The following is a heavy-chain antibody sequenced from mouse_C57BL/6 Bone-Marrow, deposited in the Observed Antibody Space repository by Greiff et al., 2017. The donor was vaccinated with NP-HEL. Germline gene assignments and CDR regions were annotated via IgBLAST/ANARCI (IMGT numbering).Heavy chain of an antibody. J-gene: IGHJ3*01. CDR2: IYPGSGST. Sequence: QLQQPGAELVKPGASVKMSCKASGYTFTSYWITWVKQRPGQGLEWIGDIYPGSGSTNYNEKFKSKATLTVDTSSSTAYMQLSSLTSEDSAVYYCAREGTYYYGSSPWFAYWGQGTLVTVSA. CDR1: GYTFTSYW. V-gene: IGHV1-55*01. D-gene: IGHD1-1*01. CDR3: AREGTYYYGSSPWFAY.